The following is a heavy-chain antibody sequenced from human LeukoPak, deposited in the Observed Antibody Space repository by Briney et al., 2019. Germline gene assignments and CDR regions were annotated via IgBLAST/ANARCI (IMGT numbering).Heavy chain of an antibody. V-gene: IGHV4-59*08. J-gene: IGHJ4*02. CDR3: ARQRDLQQLAPFDY. CDR1: GGSISSYY. Sequence: PSETLSLTCKVSGGSISSYYWSWIRQPPGKGLEWIGYIYRTGSTNYNPSLKSRVTISADTSKCQFSLSLSSVTAADTAVYYCARQRDLQQLAPFDYWGQGTLVTVSS. CDR2: IYRTGST. D-gene: IGHD6-13*01.